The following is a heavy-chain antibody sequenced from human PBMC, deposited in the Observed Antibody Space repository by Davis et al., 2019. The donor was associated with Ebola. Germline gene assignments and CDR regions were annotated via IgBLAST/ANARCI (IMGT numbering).Heavy chain of an antibody. CDR1: GFTFSSYA. CDR2: ISSNGGST. V-gene: IGHV3-64D*08. Sequence: GGSLRLSCAASGFTFSSYAMSWVRQAPGKGLEYVSAISSNGGSTYYADFVKGRFTISRDNSKNTLYLQMSSLRPEDTAVYYCVKDRGTTTTCYECTFDIWGQGTMVSVSS. D-gene: IGHD2-2*01. J-gene: IGHJ3*02. CDR3: VKDRGTTTTCYECTFDI.